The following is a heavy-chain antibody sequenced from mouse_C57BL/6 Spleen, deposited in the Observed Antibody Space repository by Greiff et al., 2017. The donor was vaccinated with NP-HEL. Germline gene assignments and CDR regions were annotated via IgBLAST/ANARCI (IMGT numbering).Heavy chain of an antibody. CDR3: ARYEDYGSSSYFDY. J-gene: IGHJ2*01. CDR1: GFNITDYY. Sequence: SGAELVKPGASVKLSCTASGFNITDYYMHWVKQRTEQGLEWIGRIDPEAGETKYAPKFQGKATITADTSSNTAYLQLSSLTSEDTAVYYCARYEDYGSSSYFDYWGQGTTLTVSS. D-gene: IGHD1-1*01. V-gene: IGHV14-2*01. CDR2: IDPEAGET.